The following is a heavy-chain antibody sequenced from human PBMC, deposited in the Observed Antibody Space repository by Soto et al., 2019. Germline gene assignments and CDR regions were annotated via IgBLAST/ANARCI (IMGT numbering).Heavy chain of an antibody. CDR2: IYYSGST. J-gene: IGHJ4*02. V-gene: IGHV4-39*01. CDR1: GDSISSSSYY. Sequence: SETLSLTCTVSGDSISSSSYYWGWIRQPPGKGLEWIGSIYYSGSTYYNPSLKTRVTISVDTSKNQFSLKLSSVTAADTAVYYCASKYYDFWSGYYLDSWGQGTLVTVSS. CDR3: ASKYYDFWSGYYLDS. D-gene: IGHD3-3*01.